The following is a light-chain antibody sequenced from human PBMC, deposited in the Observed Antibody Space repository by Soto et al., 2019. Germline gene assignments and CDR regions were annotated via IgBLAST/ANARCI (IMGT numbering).Light chain of an antibody. V-gene: IGKV3-20*01. CDR3: QQYGSSPIT. CDR1: QSVSSSY. J-gene: IGKJ5*01. Sequence: EIVLTQSPGALSLSPGERATLXXRASQSVSSSYLAWYQQKPGQAPRVXIYDASNRATGIPARFSGSGSGTDFTLTISRLEPEDFALYYCQQYGSSPITFGQGTRLEIK. CDR2: DAS.